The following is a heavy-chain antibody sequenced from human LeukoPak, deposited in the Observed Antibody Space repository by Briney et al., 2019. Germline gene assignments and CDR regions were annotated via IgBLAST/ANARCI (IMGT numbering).Heavy chain of an antibody. Sequence: GESLKISCKGSGYGFTSYWIGWVRQMPGKGLEWMGIIYPGDSDTRYSPSFQGQVTISADKSISTAYLQWSSLKASDTAMYYCARRNYDILTGYTYGMDVWGQGTTVTVSS. CDR1: GYGFTSYW. D-gene: IGHD3-9*01. CDR3: ARRNYDILTGYTYGMDV. V-gene: IGHV5-51*01. CDR2: IYPGDSDT. J-gene: IGHJ6*02.